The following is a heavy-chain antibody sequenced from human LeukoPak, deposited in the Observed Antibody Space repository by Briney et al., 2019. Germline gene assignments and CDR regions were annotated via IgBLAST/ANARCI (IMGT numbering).Heavy chain of an antibody. V-gene: IGHV3-21*01. CDR3: ARSQWDQLRRYFDY. CDR1: GFIIRDYT. CDR2: ISSAANYM. J-gene: IGHJ4*02. D-gene: IGHD1-26*01. Sequence: PGGSLRLSCDASGFIIRDYTMNWVPPAPGKGLEWVSSISSAANYMYYGDSMKGRFTASRDNAKNSMFLHMNSLRAEDTAVYYCARSQWDQLRRYFDYWGQGVLVTVSS.